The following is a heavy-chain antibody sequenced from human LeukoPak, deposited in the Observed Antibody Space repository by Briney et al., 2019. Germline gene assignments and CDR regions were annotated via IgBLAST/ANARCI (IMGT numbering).Heavy chain of an antibody. Sequence: ASVKVSCKASGYTFTSYGISWVRQAPGQGLEWMGWISPYNGNTNYAQKLQGRVTITTDKSTSTAYVELRSLRSDDTAVYYCARERGVRIQLWVISWGQGPLVTVSS. J-gene: IGHJ4*02. CDR1: GYTFTSYG. D-gene: IGHD5-18*01. CDR2: ISPYNGNT. V-gene: IGHV1-18*01. CDR3: ARERGVRIQLWVIS.